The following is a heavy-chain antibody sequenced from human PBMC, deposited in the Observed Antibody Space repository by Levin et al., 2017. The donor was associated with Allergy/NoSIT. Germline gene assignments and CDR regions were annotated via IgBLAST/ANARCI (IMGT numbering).Heavy chain of an antibody. V-gene: IGHV1-18*01. CDR2: ISAYNGNT. CDR1: GYTLTNSD. CDR3: ASSVPTGPSEY. J-gene: IGHJ4*02. D-gene: IGHD5-12*01. Sequence: GASVKVSCKTSGYTLTNSDISWVRQAPGQGLEWMGWISAYNGNTNYAQKVQGRVTMTTDTSTSTAYMELRSLRSDDTGVYYCASSVPTGPSEYWGQGTLVTVSS.